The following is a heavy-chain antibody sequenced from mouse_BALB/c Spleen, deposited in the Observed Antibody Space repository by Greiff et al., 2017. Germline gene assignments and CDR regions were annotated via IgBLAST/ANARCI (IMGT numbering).Heavy chain of an antibody. CDR1: GYTFTSYW. J-gene: IGHJ4*01. D-gene: IGHD1-1*01. V-gene: IGHV1S22*01. CDR3: TRYGSSYYAMDY. CDR2: IYPGSGST. Sequence: LQQPGSELVRPGASVKLSCKASGYTFTSYWMHWVKQRPGQGLEWIGNIYPGSGSTNYDEKFKSKATLTVDTSSSTAYMQLSSLTSEDSAVYYCTRYGSSYYAMDYWGQGTSVTVSA.